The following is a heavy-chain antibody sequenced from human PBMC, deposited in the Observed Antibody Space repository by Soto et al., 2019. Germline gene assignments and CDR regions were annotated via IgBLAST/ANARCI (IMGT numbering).Heavy chain of an antibody. J-gene: IGHJ5*02. Sequence: SETLSLTCTVSGGSISSSSYYWGWIRQPPGKGLEWIGSIYYSGSTYYNPSLKSRVTISVDTSKNQFSLKLSSVTAADTAVYYCARPQLCDILTGYPRGNWFDPWGQGTLVTVSS. D-gene: IGHD3-9*01. CDR1: GGSISSSSYY. CDR3: ARPQLCDILTGYPRGNWFDP. CDR2: IYYSGST. V-gene: IGHV4-39*01.